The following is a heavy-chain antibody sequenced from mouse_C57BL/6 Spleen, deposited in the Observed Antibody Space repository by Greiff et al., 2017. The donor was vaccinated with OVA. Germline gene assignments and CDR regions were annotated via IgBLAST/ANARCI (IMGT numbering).Heavy chain of an antibody. CDR2: ISGGGGNT. CDR3: ARQVYYYGSDWYFDV. D-gene: IGHD1-1*01. V-gene: IGHV5-9*01. Sequence: EVQLVASGGGLVKPGGSLKLSCAASGFTFSSYTMSWVRQTPEKRLEWVATISGGGGNTYYPDSVKGRFTISRDNAKNTLYLQMSSLRSEDTALYYCARQVYYYGSDWYFDVWGTGTTVTVSS. CDR1: GFTFSSYT. J-gene: IGHJ1*03.